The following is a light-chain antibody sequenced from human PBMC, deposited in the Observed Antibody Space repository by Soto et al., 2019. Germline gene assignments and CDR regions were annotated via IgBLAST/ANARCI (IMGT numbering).Light chain of an antibody. Sequence: EIVLTQSPGTLSLSPGERATLSCRASQTVLNNYLTWYQQKPGQAPRRLIFGASIRATGIPDRFSGSGSGTDFTLTISRLEPEDFAVYYCHQYNNWPPTFGQGTKVDIK. CDR3: HQYNNWPPT. CDR1: QTVLNNY. V-gene: IGKV3-20*01. CDR2: GAS. J-gene: IGKJ1*01.